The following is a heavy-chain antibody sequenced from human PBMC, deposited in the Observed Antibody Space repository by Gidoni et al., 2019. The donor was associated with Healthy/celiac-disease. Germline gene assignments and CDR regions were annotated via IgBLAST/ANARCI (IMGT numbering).Heavy chain of an antibody. Sequence: QLQLQESGPGLVKPSETLSPTCTVSGGSISSSRYYWGWIRQPPGKGLEWIGRIYYSGSTYYNPSLKGRVTISVDTSTNQFSLELSSVTAADTAVYYCASAADRGYYFDYWGQGTLVTVSS. J-gene: IGHJ4*02. V-gene: IGHV4-39*01. CDR3: ASAADRGYYFDY. CDR1: GGSISSSRYY. CDR2: IYYSGST. D-gene: IGHD6-25*01.